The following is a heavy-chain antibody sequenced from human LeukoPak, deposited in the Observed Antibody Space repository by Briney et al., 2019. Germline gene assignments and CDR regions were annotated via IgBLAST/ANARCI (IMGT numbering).Heavy chain of an antibody. Sequence: SETLSLTCAVSGGSISSGGYSWSWIRQPPGKGLEWIGYIYHSGSTYYNPSLKSRVTISVDRSKNQFSPRLSSVTAADTAVYYGARAASPTQTTWFDPWGQGTLVTVSS. CDR1: GGSISSGGYS. V-gene: IGHV4-30-2*01. D-gene: IGHD1-1*01. CDR3: ARAASPTQTTWFDP. J-gene: IGHJ5*02. CDR2: IYHSGST.